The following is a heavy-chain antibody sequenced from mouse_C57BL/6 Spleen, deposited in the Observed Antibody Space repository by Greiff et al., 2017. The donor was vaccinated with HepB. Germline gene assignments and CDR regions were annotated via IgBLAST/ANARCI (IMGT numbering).Heavy chain of an antibody. CDR1: GYSITSGYD. V-gene: IGHV3-1*01. CDR2: ISYRGST. CDR3: ARGRRGLMGY. J-gene: IGHJ4*01. Sequence: EVKLVESGPGMVKPSQSLSLTCTVTGYSITSGYDWHWIRHFPGNKLEWMGYISYRGSTNYNPTLKSRISITHDTSKNHFFLKLNSVTTEDTATYYCARGRRGLMGYWGQGTSVTVSS.